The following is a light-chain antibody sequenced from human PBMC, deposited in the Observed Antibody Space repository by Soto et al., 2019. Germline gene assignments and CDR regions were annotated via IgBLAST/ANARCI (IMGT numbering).Light chain of an antibody. Sequence: QPVLTQPPSVSEAPRQRVTISCSGSWSNVGDNAVNWYQQLPGKAPKLLIYYDDLRPSGVSGRFSGSKSGTSASLAISGLQSEDEGDYYCAAWDDSLNGWVFGGGTKLTVL. CDR3: AAWDDSLNGWV. V-gene: IGLV1-36*01. CDR2: YDD. CDR1: WSNVGDNA. J-gene: IGLJ3*02.